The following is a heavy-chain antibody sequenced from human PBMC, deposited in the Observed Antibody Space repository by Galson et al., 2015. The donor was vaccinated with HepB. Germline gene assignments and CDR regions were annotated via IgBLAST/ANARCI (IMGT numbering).Heavy chain of an antibody. CDR3: ARERGIAVAGLVPFDY. CDR2: INPSVGST. D-gene: IGHD6-19*01. J-gene: IGHJ4*01. V-gene: IGHV1-46*01. Sequence: LVKVSCKASGYTFTSYYMHWVRQAPGQGLEWMGIINPSVGSTSYAQKFQGRVTMTADTSTNTAYMELSSLRSEDTAVYYCARERGIAVAGLVPFDYWGHGTLVTVSS. CDR1: GYTFTSYY.